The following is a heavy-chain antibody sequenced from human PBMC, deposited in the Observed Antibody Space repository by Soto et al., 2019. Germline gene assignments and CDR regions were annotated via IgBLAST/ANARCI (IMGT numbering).Heavy chain of an antibody. V-gene: IGHV3-33*01. D-gene: IGHD4-17*01. J-gene: IGHJ6*01. CDR1: GFTFSSYG. CDR3: ERAATVTTPPLYGMDV. CDR2: IWYDGSNK. Sequence: GGSLRLSCAASGFTFSSYGMHWVRQAPGKGLEWVAVIWYDGSNKYYADSVKGRFTISRDNSKNTLYLQMNSLRAEDTAVYYCERAATVTTPPLYGMDVWGQGTTVTVCS.